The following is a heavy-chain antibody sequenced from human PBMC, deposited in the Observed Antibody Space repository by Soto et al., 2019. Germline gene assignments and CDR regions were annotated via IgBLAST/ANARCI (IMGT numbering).Heavy chain of an antibody. Sequence: GGSLTLSCAASGFTFGNYAMTWVRQAPGKGLECVSRISGSGGGTYYADSVKCGFTISRENPENTLYLHLNSLRVEDTAIYYCARIPHRYDALTGPGYWGQGALVTVSS. D-gene: IGHD3-9*01. CDR3: ARIPHRYDALTGPGY. V-gene: IGHV3-23*01. J-gene: IGHJ4*02. CDR1: GFTFGNYA. CDR2: ISGSGGGT.